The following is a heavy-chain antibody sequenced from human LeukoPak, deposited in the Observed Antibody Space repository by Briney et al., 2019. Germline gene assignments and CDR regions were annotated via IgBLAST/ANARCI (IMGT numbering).Heavy chain of an antibody. V-gene: IGHV1-69*06. J-gene: IGHJ6*03. D-gene: IGHD5-24*01. CDR1: GYTFTSYG. Sequence: SVKVSCKASGYTFTSYGISWVRQAPGQGLEWMGGIIPIFGTANYAQKFQGRVTITANKSTSTAYMELSSLRSEDTAVYYCASQEMATTLYYYYYYMDVWGKGTTVTVSS. CDR3: ASQEMATTLYYYYYYMDV. CDR2: IIPIFGTA.